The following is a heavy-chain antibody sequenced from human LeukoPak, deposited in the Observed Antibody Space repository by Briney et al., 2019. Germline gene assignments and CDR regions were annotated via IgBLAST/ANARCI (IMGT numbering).Heavy chain of an antibody. Sequence: SETLSLTCTVSGGSISSYYWSWIRQPPGKGLEWIGYIYYSGSTNYNPSLKSRVTISVDTSKNQFSLKLSSVTAADTAVYYCARGPVRLARPFDYWGQGTLVTVSS. CDR1: GGSISSYY. J-gene: IGHJ4*02. CDR3: ARGPVRLARPFDY. V-gene: IGHV4-59*08. D-gene: IGHD3-9*01. CDR2: IYYSGST.